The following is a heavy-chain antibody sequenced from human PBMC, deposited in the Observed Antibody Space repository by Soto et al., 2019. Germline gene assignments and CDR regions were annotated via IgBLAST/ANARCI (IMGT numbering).Heavy chain of an antibody. J-gene: IGHJ6*03. CDR2: ISGSGGST. D-gene: IGHD2-2*01. CDR1: GFTFSSYA. CDR3: AKAGEVYCSSTSCYAGGLDYYYYYMDV. Sequence: GGSLRLSCAASGFTFSSYAMSWVRQAPGKGLEWVSAISGSGGSTYYADSVKGRFTISRDNSKNTLYLQMNSLRAEDTAVYYCAKAGEVYCSSTSCYAGGLDYYYYYMDVWGKGTTVTVSS. V-gene: IGHV3-23*01.